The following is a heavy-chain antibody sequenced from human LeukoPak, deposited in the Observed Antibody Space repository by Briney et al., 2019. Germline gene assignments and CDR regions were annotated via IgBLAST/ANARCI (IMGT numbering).Heavy chain of an antibody. CDR2: IRYDGSNK. CDR3: ARGPSGYHNT. CDR1: GFTFSSYG. V-gene: IGHV3-30*02. Sequence: GGSLRLSCGASGFTFSSYGMHWVRQAPGKGLEWVAFIRYDGSNKYYADSVKGRFTISRDNSKNTLYLQMNSLRAEDTAVYYCARGPSGYHNTGGQGTLVTVSS. J-gene: IGHJ4*02. D-gene: IGHD5-12*01.